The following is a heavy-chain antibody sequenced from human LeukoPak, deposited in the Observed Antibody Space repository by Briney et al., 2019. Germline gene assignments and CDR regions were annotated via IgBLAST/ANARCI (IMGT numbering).Heavy chain of an antibody. CDR1: GGSISSYY. J-gene: IGHJ5*02. D-gene: IGHD3-22*01. CDR3: ARHKGYYDSSGYYVMYWFDP. Sequence: SETLSLTCTVSGGSISSYYWSWIRQPPGKGLEWIGYIYYSGSTNYNPSLKSRVTISVDTSKNQFSLKLSSVTAADTAVYYCARHKGYYDSSGYYVMYWFDPWGQGTLVTVSS. V-gene: IGHV4-59*08. CDR2: IYYSGST.